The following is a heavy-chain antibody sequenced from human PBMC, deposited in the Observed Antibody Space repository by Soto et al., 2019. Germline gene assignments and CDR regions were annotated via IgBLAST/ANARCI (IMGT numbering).Heavy chain of an antibody. D-gene: IGHD1-20*01. J-gene: IGHJ6*02. CDR1: GGSISSYY. CDR3: ARYKSNYYYGMDV. Sequence: SETLSLTCTVSGGSISSYYWSWIRQPPGKGLEWIGHIYYSGITNYNPSLKSRVTISVDTSKNQFSLKLSSVTAADTAVYYCARYKSNYYYGMDVWGQGTTVTVSS. CDR2: IYYSGIT. V-gene: IGHV4-59*01.